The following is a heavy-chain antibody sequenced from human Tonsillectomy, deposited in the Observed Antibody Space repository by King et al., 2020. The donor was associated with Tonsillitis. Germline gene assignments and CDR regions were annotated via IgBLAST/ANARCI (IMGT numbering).Heavy chain of an antibody. CDR2: INQDGSDK. V-gene: IGHV3-7*03. Sequence: VQLVESGGGLVQPGGSLRLSCAASVFTFSSYWITWVRQAPGKGLEWVADINQDGSDKQYVGSVRGRFAISRDNAKDSLHLQMNSLRAEDTAVYYCARDLLGSSGAFDYWGQGTMVTVSS. CDR3: ARDLLGSSGAFDY. D-gene: IGHD6-6*01. CDR1: VFTFSSYW. J-gene: IGHJ4*03.